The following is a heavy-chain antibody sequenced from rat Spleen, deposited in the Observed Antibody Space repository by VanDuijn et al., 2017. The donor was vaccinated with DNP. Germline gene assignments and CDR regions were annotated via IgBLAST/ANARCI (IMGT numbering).Heavy chain of an antibody. CDR2: ISTSGSRT. D-gene: IGHD4-2*01. CDR1: GFTVSNYY. CDR3: TRATGFDY. V-gene: IGHV5-46*01. J-gene: IGHJ2*01. Sequence: EVQLVESGGGLVQPGRSMKLSCAASGFTVSNYYMAWVRQAPKKGLEWVATISTSGSRTYYRDSVKGRFTISRDNAKSTLYLQMDSLRSEDTATYYCTRATGFDYWGQGVMVTVSS.